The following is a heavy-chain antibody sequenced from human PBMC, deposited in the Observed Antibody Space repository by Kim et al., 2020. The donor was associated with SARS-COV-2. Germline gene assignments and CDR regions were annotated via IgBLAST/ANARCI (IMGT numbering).Heavy chain of an antibody. J-gene: IGHJ2*01. CDR1: GFTFSNYA. D-gene: IGHD2-21*02. Sequence: GGSLRLSCAASGFTFSNYAMSWVRQAPGKGLEWVSGLSDSGGSTFYADSVKGRFTISRDNSKNTLYLQMNSLRADDAAIYYCAKDRLRSDWYFDLWGRGTLVTVSS. CDR3: AKDRLRSDWYFDL. CDR2: LSDSGGST. V-gene: IGHV3-23*01.